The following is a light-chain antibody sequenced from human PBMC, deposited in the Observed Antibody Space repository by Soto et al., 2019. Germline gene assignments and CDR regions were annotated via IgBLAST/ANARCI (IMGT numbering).Light chain of an antibody. CDR3: LQYGSSPPT. Sequence: EIVLTQSPGTLSLSPGERATLSCRASQSVSSSYLAWYQQKAGQAPRLLIYGASSRATGIPDRFSGSGSGTDFTLTISTLEPEDFAVYYCLQYGSSPPTFGPGTKVDI. V-gene: IGKV3-20*01. CDR2: GAS. CDR1: QSVSSSY. J-gene: IGKJ3*01.